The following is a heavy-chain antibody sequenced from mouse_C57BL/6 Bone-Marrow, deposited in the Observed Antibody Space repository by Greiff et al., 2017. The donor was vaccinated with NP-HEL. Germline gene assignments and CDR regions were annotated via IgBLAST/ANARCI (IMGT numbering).Heavy chain of an antibody. Sequence: EVKLQESGPGLVKPSQSLSLTCSVTGYSITSGYYWNWIRQFPGNKLEWMGYISYDGSNNYNPSLKNRISITRDTSKNQFFLKLNSVTTEDTATYYCARGADDSDWYFDVWGTGTTVTVSS. D-gene: IGHD2-4*01. CDR1: GYSITSGYY. J-gene: IGHJ1*03. CDR2: ISYDGSN. CDR3: ARGADDSDWYFDV. V-gene: IGHV3-6*01.